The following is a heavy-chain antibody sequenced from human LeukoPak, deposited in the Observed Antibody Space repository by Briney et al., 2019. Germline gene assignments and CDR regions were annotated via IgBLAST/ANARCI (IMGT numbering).Heavy chain of an antibody. D-gene: IGHD3-10*01. J-gene: IGHJ4*02. CDR2: INPNSGGT. CDR3: ARDTERPSSGLVGY. Sequence: ASVKVSCKASGYTFTGYYMHWVRQAPGQGLEWMGCINPNSGGTNYAQKFQGRVTMTRDTSISTAYMELSRLRSDDTAVYYCARDTERPSSGLVGYWGQGTLVTVSS. CDR1: GYTFTGYY. V-gene: IGHV1-2*02.